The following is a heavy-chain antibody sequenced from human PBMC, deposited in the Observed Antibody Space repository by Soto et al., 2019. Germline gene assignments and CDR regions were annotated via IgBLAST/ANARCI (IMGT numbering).Heavy chain of an antibody. CDR3: ANRFQAAYLQH. CDR2: TYWADDR. Sequence: QITLKESGPTLLKPTQTLTPTCTFSGVSLSTRAVVAGWLRQPPGKALEGLALTYWADDRLYRPTLKSRITIPKDTSKNLGVLTLSTMDAVDTGTYYCANRFQAAYLQHWGQGTLVTVS. V-gene: IGHV2-5*02. J-gene: IGHJ1*01. CDR1: GVSLSTRAVV.